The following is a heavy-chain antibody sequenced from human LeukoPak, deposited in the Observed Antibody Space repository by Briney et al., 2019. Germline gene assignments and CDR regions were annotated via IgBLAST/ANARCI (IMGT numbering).Heavy chain of an antibody. Sequence: ASVKVSCKASGYSFTRYGMNWVRQAPGQGLEWMGWIKTNTGNPTYAQGFTGRFVFSLDTSVTTAYLQISGLKAEDTAVYYCARGIGIGTVLMVHGNMDVWGKGTTVTVSS. CDR1: GYSFTRYG. CDR3: ARGIGIGTVLMVHGNMDV. CDR2: IKTNTGNP. D-gene: IGHD2-8*01. J-gene: IGHJ6*03. V-gene: IGHV7-4-1*02.